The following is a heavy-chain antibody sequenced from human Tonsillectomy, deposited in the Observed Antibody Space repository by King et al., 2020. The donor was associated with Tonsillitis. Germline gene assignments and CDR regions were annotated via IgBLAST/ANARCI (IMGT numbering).Heavy chain of an antibody. Sequence: TLKESGPTLMKPTQTLTLTCTFSGFSLSTSGVGVGWIRQPPGKALEWLAPIYWDDEKRYSPSLKTRLTITKDTSNNQVVLTMTNMDPVDTATYYCGRTNLDVWGKGMTVTVSS. CDR2: IYWDDEK. V-gene: IGHV2-5*02. D-gene: IGHD1-14*01. CDR3: GRTNLDV. J-gene: IGHJ6*04. CDR1: GFSLSTSGVG.